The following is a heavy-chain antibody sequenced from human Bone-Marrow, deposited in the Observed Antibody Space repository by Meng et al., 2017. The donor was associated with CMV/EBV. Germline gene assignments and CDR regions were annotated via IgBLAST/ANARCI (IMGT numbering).Heavy chain of an antibody. J-gene: IGHJ4*02. CDR1: GGSVSGYY. CDR2: INHSGST. Sequence: SLTGAGYGGSVSGYYWSWSRQPPGKGLEWIGEINHSGSTNYNPSLKSRVTISLDTSKNQFSLKLGSVTAADTAVYYCARDKEGILGHWGQGTLVTVSS. D-gene: IGHD3/OR15-3a*01. CDR3: ARDKEGILGH. V-gene: IGHV4-34*01.